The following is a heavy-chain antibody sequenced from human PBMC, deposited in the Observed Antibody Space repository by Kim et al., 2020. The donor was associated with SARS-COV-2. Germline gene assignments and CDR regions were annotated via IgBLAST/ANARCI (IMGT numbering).Heavy chain of an antibody. J-gene: IGHJ3*02. Sequence: NPPLKSRVTISVDKSKNQFSLKLSSVTAADTAVYYCARSYYYDSSDAFDIWGQGTMVTVSS. V-gene: IGHV4-4*02. CDR3: ARSYYYDSSDAFDI. D-gene: IGHD3-22*01.